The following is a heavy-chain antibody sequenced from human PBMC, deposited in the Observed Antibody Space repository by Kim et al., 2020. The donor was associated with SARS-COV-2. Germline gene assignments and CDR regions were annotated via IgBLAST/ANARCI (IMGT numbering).Heavy chain of an antibody. CDR3: ARGLYGDYALQH. Sequence: HNPSLKSRVTISVDRSKNQFSLKLSSVTAADTAVYYCARGLYGDYALQHWGQGTLVTVSS. V-gene: IGHV4-30-2*01. J-gene: IGHJ1*01. D-gene: IGHD4-17*01.